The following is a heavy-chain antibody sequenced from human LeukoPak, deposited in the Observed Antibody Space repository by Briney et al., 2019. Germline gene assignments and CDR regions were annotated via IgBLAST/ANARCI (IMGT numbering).Heavy chain of an antibody. D-gene: IGHD2-15*01. J-gene: IGHJ3*02. CDR2: IYDSGST. Sequence: SEILSLTCTVSGASIRSGDYYWSWIRQPPGKGLEWIGYIYDSGSTYYNPSLKSRITISVDTSENRFSLKLSSVTATDTAVYYCARDCSGGSCYGAFDIWGQGTMVTVSS. V-gene: IGHV4-30-4*01. CDR3: ARDCSGGSCYGAFDI. CDR1: GASIRSGDYY.